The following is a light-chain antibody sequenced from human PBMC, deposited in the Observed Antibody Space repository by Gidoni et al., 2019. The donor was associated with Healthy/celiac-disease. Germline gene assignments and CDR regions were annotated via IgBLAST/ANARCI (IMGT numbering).Light chain of an antibody. V-gene: IGLV1-44*01. Sequence: QSVLTQPPSAFGTPGQRVTISCSGSRSNTGSNTVNWYQQPPGTAPKLLIYSNNQRPSGVPDRFSGSKSGTSASLAISGLQSEDESDYYCAAWDDSLNGPGYVFGTGTKVTVL. CDR1: RSNTGSNT. CDR2: SNN. J-gene: IGLJ1*01. CDR3: AAWDDSLNGPGYV.